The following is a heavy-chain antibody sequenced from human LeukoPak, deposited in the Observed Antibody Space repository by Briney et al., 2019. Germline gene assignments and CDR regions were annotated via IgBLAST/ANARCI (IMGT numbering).Heavy chain of an antibody. CDR1: GFTFRSYS. J-gene: IGHJ6*03. CDR3: ARVDSSSWYGYYYYYMDV. V-gene: IGHV3-21*01. Sequence: GGSLKLSCSASGFTFRSYSMNWVRQAPGKGLEWGSSFSSSSSHIYYAASVKGRFTISRDNAKNSLYLQMNSLRAEDTAVYYCARVDSSSWYGYYYYYMDVWGKGTTVTVSS. CDR2: FSSSSSHI. D-gene: IGHD6-13*01.